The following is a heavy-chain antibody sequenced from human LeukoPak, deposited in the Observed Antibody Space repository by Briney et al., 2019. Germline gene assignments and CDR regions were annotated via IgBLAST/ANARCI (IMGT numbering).Heavy chain of an antibody. CDR3: AREGDCSSTSCYGPPGFDY. V-gene: IGHV1-2*02. CDR2: INPNSGGT. J-gene: IGHJ4*02. Sequence: GASVKVSCKASGYTFTGYYMHWVRQAPGQGLEWMGWINPNSGGTNYAQKFQGRVTMTRDTSISTAYMELSRLRSDDTAVYYCAREGDCSSTSCYGPPGFDYWGRGTLVTVSS. D-gene: IGHD2-2*01. CDR1: GYTFTGYY.